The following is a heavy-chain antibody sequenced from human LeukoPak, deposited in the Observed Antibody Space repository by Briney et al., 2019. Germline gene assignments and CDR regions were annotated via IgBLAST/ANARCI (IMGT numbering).Heavy chain of an antibody. CDR3: ARAGGSGSYSYFDY. CDR2: IYYSGST. J-gene: IGHJ4*02. V-gene: IGHV4-59*01. Sequence: SETLSLTCTVSGASISRFYWSWIRQPPGRGLEWIGYIYYSGSTNHNPSLKSRVTISVDTSKNQFSLKLSSVTAADTAVYYCARAGGSGSYSYFDYWGQGTLVTVSS. D-gene: IGHD3-10*01. CDR1: GASISRFY.